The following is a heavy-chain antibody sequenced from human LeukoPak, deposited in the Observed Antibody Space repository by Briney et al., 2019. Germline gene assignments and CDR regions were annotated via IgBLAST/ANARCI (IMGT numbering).Heavy chain of an antibody. D-gene: IGHD3-9*01. CDR2: MSGGGGSTFYA. V-gene: IGHV3-23*01. Sequence: GGSLRLSCAASGFTFSSYAMSWVRQSPGKGLEGVSAMSGGGGSTFYAYYTDSVKGRFTISRANTKNTLYLQMNSLRAEDTAVYYCAKFYDILTSYFDYWGQGTLVTVSS. CDR1: GFTFSSYA. CDR3: AKFYDILTSYFDY. J-gene: IGHJ4*02.